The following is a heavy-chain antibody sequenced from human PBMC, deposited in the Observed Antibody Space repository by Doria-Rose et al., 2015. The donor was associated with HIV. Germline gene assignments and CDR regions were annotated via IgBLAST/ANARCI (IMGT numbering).Heavy chain of an antibody. CDR3: ARGRDIRTSGVVSIHYGMDV. CDR1: GGSIGSGDYY. CDR2: IYDSGTT. Sequence: QVQLQGSGPGLMNPSQTLSLTCTVSGGSIGSGDYYWAWIRQPPGKGLEWIGYIYDSGTTYYNRSLKSRITITIDMSKNQFSLKVNSVTAADTAVYYCARGRDIRTSGVVSIHYGMDVWG. V-gene: IGHV4-30-4*08. D-gene: IGHD3-3*02. J-gene: IGHJ6*02.